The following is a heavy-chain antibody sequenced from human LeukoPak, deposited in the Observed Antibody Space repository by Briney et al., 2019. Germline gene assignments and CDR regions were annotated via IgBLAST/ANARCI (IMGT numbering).Heavy chain of an antibody. J-gene: IGHJ6*02. V-gene: IGHV4-59*01. CDR2: IYSRGTT. CDR1: GGSISSYY. Sequence: SETLSLTCAVSGGSISSYYWSWIRQPPGKGLEWIGCIYSRGTTNDNPSLKSRVTMSVDTSKNHFSLKLSSVTAADTAVYYCARWVTMVQGATAFYYYYGMDVWGQGTTVTVSS. D-gene: IGHD3-10*01. CDR3: ARWVTMVQGATAFYYYYGMDV.